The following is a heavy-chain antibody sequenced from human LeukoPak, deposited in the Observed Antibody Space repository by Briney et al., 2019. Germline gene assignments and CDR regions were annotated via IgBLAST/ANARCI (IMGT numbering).Heavy chain of an antibody. J-gene: IGHJ4*02. CDR3: ARGRPLLGNQPNYYFDY. Sequence: ASVKVSCKASGYTFTGYYMHWVRQAPGQGREGMGWINPNSGGTNYAQKFQGRVTMTRDTSISTAYMELSRLRSDDTAVYYCARGRPLLGNQPNYYFDYWGQGTLVTVSS. V-gene: IGHV1-2*02. CDR1: GYTFTGYY. D-gene: IGHD1-14*01. CDR2: INPNSGGT.